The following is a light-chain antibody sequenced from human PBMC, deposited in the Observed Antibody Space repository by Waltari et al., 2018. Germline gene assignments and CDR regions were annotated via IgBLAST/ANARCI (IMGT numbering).Light chain of an antibody. CDR2: GKS. J-gene: IGLJ3*02. V-gene: IGLV3-19*01. Sequence: SSELTQDPAVSVALGQTVRITCQGEILKNFEAGWFQQKPGQDPVLVVYGKSSRPSGIPDRFSGSRSGNTAYLIITGAQAEDESVYYCDSRDNSGDHVLFGGGTKLTVL. CDR3: DSRDNSGDHVL. CDR1: ILKNFE.